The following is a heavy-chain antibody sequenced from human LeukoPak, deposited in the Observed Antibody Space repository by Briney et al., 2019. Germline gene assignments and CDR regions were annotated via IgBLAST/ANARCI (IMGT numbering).Heavy chain of an antibody. CDR1: GGSISDYY. J-gene: IGHJ6*03. D-gene: IGHD3-3*01. V-gene: IGHV4-59*01. CDR3: ARGDFCSKSNCYLRPMDV. Sequence: SQTLSLTCTVSGGSISDYYWNWIRQPPGKGLEWIGYIYYSGSTTYNPSLKSRVTMSVDTAKNQFSLKLRSVTAADTAVYYCARGDFCSKSNCYLRPMDVWGKGTTVTVSS. CDR2: IYYSGST.